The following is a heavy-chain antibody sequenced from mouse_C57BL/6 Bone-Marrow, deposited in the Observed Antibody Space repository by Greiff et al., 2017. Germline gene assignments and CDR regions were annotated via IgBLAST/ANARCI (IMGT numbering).Heavy chain of an antibody. CDR1: GYTFTSYW. V-gene: IGHV1-69*01. CDR2: LEPSDSYT. J-gene: IGHJ2*01. Sequence: QVQLQQSGAELVMPGASVKLSCKASGYTFTSYWMHWVKQRPGQGLEWIGELEPSDSYTNYNQKFKGKSTLTVDKSSSTAYMQLSSLTSEDSAVCYCARAPEVRLDYWGQGTTLTVSS. CDR3: ARAPEVRLDY. D-gene: IGHD2-14*01.